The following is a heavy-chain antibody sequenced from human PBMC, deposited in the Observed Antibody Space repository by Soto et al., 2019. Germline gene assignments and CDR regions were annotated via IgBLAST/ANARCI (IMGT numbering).Heavy chain of an antibody. V-gene: IGHV3-13*01. CDR1: GFTFSSYD. Sequence: QPGGSLRLSCAASGFTFSSYDMHWVRQATGKGLEWVSTIDTSGDTYYPGSVKGRFTISRENAENSLYLQMNNLRAEDTAVYYCTRDRAWGSTDPSDYYYYGMDVWGQGTTVTVSS. J-gene: IGHJ6*02. CDR3: TRDRAWGSTDPSDYYYYGMDV. CDR2: IDTSGDT. D-gene: IGHD3-16*01.